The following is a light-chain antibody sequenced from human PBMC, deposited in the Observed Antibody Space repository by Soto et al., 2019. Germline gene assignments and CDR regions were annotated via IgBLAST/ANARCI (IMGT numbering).Light chain of an antibody. CDR3: HQYGTSPWT. CDR1: QRVSGRF. CDR2: DAS. V-gene: IGKV3D-20*01. J-gene: IGKJ1*01. Sequence: DIVLTQSPATLPLSPGERVTISCGAGQRVSGRFVAWFQQRPGLAPRLLIYDASTRATGIPDRFSGSGSVTDFALTISRLEPEDFAVYYCHQYGTSPWTFGQGTKVEI.